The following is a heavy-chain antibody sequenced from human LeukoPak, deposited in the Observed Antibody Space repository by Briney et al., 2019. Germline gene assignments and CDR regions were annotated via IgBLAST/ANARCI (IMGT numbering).Heavy chain of an antibody. CDR1: GGSISSYY. J-gene: IGHJ4*02. CDR2: IYYSGST. Sequence: SETLSLTCTVSGGSISSYYWSWIRQPPGKGLEWIGYIYYSGSTNYNPSLKSRVTISVDTSKNQFSLKLSSVTAADTAVYYCARGLRRGTPYYWDQGTLVTVSS. D-gene: IGHD1-14*01. CDR3: ARGLRRGTPYY. V-gene: IGHV4-59*12.